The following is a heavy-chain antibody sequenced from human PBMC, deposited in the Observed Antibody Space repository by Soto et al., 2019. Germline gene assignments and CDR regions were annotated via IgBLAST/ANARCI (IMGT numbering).Heavy chain of an antibody. CDR3: AREAYCSGGSCGRWFDP. CDR1: GYTFTSYG. Sequence: QVQLVQSGAEVKKPGASVKVSCKASGYTFTSYGISWVRQAPGQGLEWMGWISAYNGNTNYAQKLQGRVTMTTDTSTSTDYMELRSLRSDDTAVYYCAREAYCSGGSCGRWFDPWGQGPLVTVSS. CDR2: ISAYNGNT. D-gene: IGHD2-15*01. J-gene: IGHJ5*02. V-gene: IGHV1-18*01.